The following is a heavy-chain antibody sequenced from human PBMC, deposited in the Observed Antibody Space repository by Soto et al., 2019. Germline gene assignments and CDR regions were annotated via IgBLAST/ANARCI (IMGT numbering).Heavy chain of an antibody. CDR1: GGSISSGDYY. Sequence: SETLSLTCTVSGGSISSGDYYWSWIRQPPGKGLEWIGFIYYSGSTYYNPSLKSRVTISVDTSKNQFSLKLSSVTAADTAVYYCARAVDIVATIYFDYWGQGTLVTVSS. CDR3: ARAVDIVATIYFDY. D-gene: IGHD5-12*01. CDR2: IYYSGST. V-gene: IGHV4-30-4*01. J-gene: IGHJ4*02.